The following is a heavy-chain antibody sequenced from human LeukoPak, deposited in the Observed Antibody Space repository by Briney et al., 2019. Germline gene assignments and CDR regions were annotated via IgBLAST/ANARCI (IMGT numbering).Heavy chain of an antibody. Sequence: SETLSLTCAVSGYSISSGYYWGWIRQPPGKGLEWIGSIYHSGSTYYNPSLKSRVTISVDTSKNQFSLKLSSVTAADTAVYYCARAPSEADIVVVPAAVQDYYYYYGMDVWGKGTTVTVSS. CDR3: ARAPSEADIVVVPAAVQDYYYYYGMDV. D-gene: IGHD2-2*01. V-gene: IGHV4-38-2*01. CDR1: GYSISSGYY. J-gene: IGHJ6*04. CDR2: IYHSGST.